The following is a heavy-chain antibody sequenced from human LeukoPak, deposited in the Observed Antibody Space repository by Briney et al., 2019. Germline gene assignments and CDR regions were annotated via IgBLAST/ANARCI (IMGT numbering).Heavy chain of an antibody. D-gene: IGHD2-2*01. CDR2: INPNSGGT. Sequence: ASVKVSCKASGYTFTGYYMHWVRQAPGQGLEWMGWINPNSGGTNYAQKFQGRVTMTRDTSISTAYMELSRLRSDDTAVYYCAREPNIVVVPAASDAFDIWGQGTMVTVSS. CDR1: GYTFTGYY. CDR3: AREPNIVVVPAASDAFDI. J-gene: IGHJ3*02. V-gene: IGHV1-2*02.